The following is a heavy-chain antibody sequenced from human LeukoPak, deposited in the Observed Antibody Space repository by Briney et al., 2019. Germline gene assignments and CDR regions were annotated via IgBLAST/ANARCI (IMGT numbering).Heavy chain of an antibody. J-gene: IGHJ4*02. CDR1: GVSISSSNSY. V-gene: IGHV4-39*01. D-gene: IGHD3/OR15-3a*01. Sequence: SETLSLTCTVSGVSISSSNSYWGWIRQPPGKGLEWIGSIYYSGNTYYNASLKSQVSISIDTSKNQFSLKLTSVTAADTAVYYCARQTGSGLFILPGGQGTLATVSS. CDR2: IYYSGNT. CDR3: ARQTGSGLFILP.